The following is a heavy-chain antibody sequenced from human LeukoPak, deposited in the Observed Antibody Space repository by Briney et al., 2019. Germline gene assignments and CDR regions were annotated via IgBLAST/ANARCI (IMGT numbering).Heavy chain of an antibody. CDR3: AREGGATRGDAFDI. Sequence: GASVKVSCKASGYTFTGFYMHWVRQALGQGPEWMGRINPNSDDSNYAQKFQGRVTLTRVTSISTAYMELSRLRSDDTAVYYCAREGGATRGDAFDIWGQGTMVTVSS. CDR1: GYTFTGFY. CDR2: INPNSDDS. V-gene: IGHV1-2*06. J-gene: IGHJ3*02. D-gene: IGHD1-26*01.